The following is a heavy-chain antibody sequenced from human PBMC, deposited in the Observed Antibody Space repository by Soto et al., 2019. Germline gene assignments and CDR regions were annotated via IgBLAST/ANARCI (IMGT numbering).Heavy chain of an antibody. CDR2: IYPSVSS. D-gene: IGHD1-1*01. CDR1: GFAIGRGYY. J-gene: IGHJ4*02. CDR3: AREKVGTTFFDN. Sequence: SETLSLTCNVSGFAIGRGYYWSWVRQPPGKGLEWIGSIYPSVSSYHNPSLESRLTLSIDTSKNQFTLKLASVTAADTALYYCAREKVGTTFFDNWGQGTQVTVSS. V-gene: IGHV4-38-2*02.